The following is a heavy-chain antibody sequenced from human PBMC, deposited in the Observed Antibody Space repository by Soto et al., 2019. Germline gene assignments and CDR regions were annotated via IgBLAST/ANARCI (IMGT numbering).Heavy chain of an antibody. CDR1: GFTFSSYW. CDR2: INSDGSST. CDR3: ARAQGVVVPAAIRRGGYYYYGMDV. J-gene: IGHJ6*02. Sequence: GGSLRLSCAASGFTFSSYWMHWVRQAPGKGLVWVSRINSDGSSTGYADSVKGRFTIPRDNAKNTLYLQMNSLRAEDTAVYYCARAQGVVVPAAIRRGGYYYYGMDVWGQGTTVTVSS. V-gene: IGHV3-74*01. D-gene: IGHD2-2*02.